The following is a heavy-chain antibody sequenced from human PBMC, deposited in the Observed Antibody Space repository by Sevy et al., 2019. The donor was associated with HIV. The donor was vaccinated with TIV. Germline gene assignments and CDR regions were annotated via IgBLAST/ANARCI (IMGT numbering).Heavy chain of an antibody. J-gene: IGHJ6*02. CDR1: KFTVSNNY. V-gene: IGHV3-30*03. CDR2: ISFDGSHK. CDR3: ARDLRPHLLYSDFWSGYSGMDV. D-gene: IGHD3-3*01. Sequence: GGSLRLSCAVSKFTVSNNYMTWVRQAPGKGLEWVSVISFDGSHKYYADSVKGRCTVSRDNSKNTLNLQMNSLRAEDTAVYYCARDLRPHLLYSDFWSGYSGMDVWGQGTTVTVSS.